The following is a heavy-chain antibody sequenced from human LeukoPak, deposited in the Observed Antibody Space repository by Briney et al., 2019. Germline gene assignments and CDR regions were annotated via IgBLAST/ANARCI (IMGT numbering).Heavy chain of an antibody. V-gene: IGHV3-48*04. CDR3: ARGTIHYDILTGYSLGAFDI. CDR2: ISSSGSTI. CDR1: GFTFSSYG. Sequence: GGTLRLSCAASGFTFSSYGMSWIRQAPGKGLEWVSYISSSGSTIYYADSVKGRFTISRDNAKNSPYLQMNSLRAEDTAVYYCARGTIHYDILTGYSLGAFDIWGQGTMVTVSS. D-gene: IGHD3-9*01. J-gene: IGHJ3*02.